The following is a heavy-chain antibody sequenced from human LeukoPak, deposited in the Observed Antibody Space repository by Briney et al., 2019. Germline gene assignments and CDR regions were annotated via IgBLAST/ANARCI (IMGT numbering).Heavy chain of an antibody. D-gene: IGHD2-8*01. CDR2: ISGRGGST. CDR3: AKSLNFDGNGYFDY. V-gene: IGHV3-23*01. J-gene: IGHJ4*02. CDR1: GFTFSSYA. Sequence: GGSLRLSCAASGFTFSSYAVSWVRQAPGKGLEWVSIISGRGGSTYYADSVKGRFTISRDNSKNTLYLQMSSLRAEDTAVYYCAKSLNFDGNGYFDYWGQGTLVTVSS.